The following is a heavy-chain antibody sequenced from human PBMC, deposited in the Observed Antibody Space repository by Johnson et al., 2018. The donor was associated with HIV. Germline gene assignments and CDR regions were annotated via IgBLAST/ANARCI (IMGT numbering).Heavy chain of an antibody. CDR1: GFTFDDYA. V-gene: IGHV3-9*01. CDR2: ISWHSGSI. D-gene: IGHD3-16*01. CDR3: ARGQAGEGSTAGAFDI. J-gene: IGHJ3*02. Sequence: QLVESGGGVVQPGGSLRLSCAASGFTFDDYAMHWVRQAPGKGLEWVSGISWHSGSIGYADSWKGRFTISRDNAKNSLYLQMNSLRAEDTALYYCARGQAGEGSTAGAFDIWGQGTMVTVSS.